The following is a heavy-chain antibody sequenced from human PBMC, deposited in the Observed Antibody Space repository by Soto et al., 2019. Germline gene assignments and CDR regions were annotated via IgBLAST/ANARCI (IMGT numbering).Heavy chain of an antibody. Sequence: GASVKVSCKASGFTFTSSAMQWVRQARGQRLEWIGWIVVGSGNTNYAQKFQERVTITRDMSTSTAYMELSSLRSEDTAVYYCATLVAGYDFWSGYYPPIAFDIWGQGTMVTVSS. CDR2: IVVGSGNT. V-gene: IGHV1-58*02. CDR3: ATLVAGYDFWSGYYPPIAFDI. CDR1: GFTFTSSA. J-gene: IGHJ3*02. D-gene: IGHD3-3*01.